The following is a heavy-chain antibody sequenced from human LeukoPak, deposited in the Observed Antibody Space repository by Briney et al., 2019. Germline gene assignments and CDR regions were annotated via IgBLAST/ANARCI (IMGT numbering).Heavy chain of an antibody. CDR2: TSYDGSNK. J-gene: IGHJ5*02. D-gene: IGHD3-10*01. CDR1: GFTFSSYW. V-gene: IGHV3-30*18. CDR3: AKGGLLWSGETQNWLDP. Sequence: PGGSLRLSCAASGFTFSSYWMSWVRQAPGKGLEWVSLTSYDGSNKDYADSVRGRFTISRDISNNTLYLLMVSLRVEDTTVYYCAKGGLLWSGETQNWLDPWGQGTLVTVSS.